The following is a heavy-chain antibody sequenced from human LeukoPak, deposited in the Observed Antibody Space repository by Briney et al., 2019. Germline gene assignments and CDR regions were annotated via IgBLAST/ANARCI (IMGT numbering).Heavy chain of an antibody. J-gene: IGHJ4*02. CDR2: IYYSGST. D-gene: IGHD1-26*01. Sequence: SETLSLTCTVSGGSISSYYWSWIRQPPGKGLEWIGYIYYSGSTNYNPSLKSRVTISVDTSKNQFSLKLSSVTAADTAVYYCARGQGGSYRFDYWGQGTLVTVSS. CDR3: ARGQGGSYRFDY. V-gene: IGHV4-59*12. CDR1: GGSISSYY.